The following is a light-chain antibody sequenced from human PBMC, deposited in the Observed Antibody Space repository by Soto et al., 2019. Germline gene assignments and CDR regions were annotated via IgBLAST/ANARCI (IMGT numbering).Light chain of an antibody. CDR1: QSVLYSSNNKNY. V-gene: IGKV4-1*01. CDR3: QQYYSTPLT. J-gene: IGKJ4*01. CDR2: WAS. Sequence: DIVMTQSPDSLAVSLGERATINCKSSQSVLYSSNNKNYLAWYQQKPGQPPKLLIYWASTRGSGVPDRFSGSGSGTDIALPISSLQAEDVAVYYCQQYYSTPLTFGGGTKVEIK.